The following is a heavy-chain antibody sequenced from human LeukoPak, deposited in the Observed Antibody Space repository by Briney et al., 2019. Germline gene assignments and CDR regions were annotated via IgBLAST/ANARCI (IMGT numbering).Heavy chain of an antibody. D-gene: IGHD1-26*01. CDR3: ARAYRSWPHYYYYGMDV. Sequence: SETLSLTCTVSGGSISSSSYYWGWIRQPPGKGLEWIGSIYYSGSTYYNPSLKSRVTISADTSKNQFSLKLSSVTAADTAVYYCARAYRSWPHYYYYGMDVWGQGTTVTVSS. V-gene: IGHV4-39*07. CDR2: IYYSGST. CDR1: GGSISSSSYY. J-gene: IGHJ6*02.